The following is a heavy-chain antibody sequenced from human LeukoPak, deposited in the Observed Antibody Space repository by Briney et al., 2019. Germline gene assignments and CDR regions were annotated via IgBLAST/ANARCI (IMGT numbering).Heavy chain of an antibody. D-gene: IGHD6-6*01. CDR1: GGSISSGSYY. CDR3: GSARGY. CDR2: IYTSGST. J-gene: IGHJ4*02. V-gene: IGHV4-61*02. Sequence: SQTLSLTCTVSGGSISSGSYYWNWIRQPAGKGLEWIGRIYTSGSTNYNPSLKNRATISVDTSKNQFSLKLSSVTAADTAVYYCGSARGYWGQGTLVTVSS.